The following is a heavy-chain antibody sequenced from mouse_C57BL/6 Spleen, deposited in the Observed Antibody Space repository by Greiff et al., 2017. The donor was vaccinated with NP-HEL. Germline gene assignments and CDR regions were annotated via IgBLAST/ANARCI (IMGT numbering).Heavy chain of an antibody. J-gene: IGHJ2*01. D-gene: IGHD1-1*01. V-gene: IGHV14-4*01. CDR3: TTSDYYGSSYFDY. CDR2: IDPENGDT. CDR1: GFNIKDDY. Sequence: EVQLQQSGAELVRPGASVKLSCTASGFNIKDDYMHWVKQRPEQGLEWIGWIDPENGDTEYASKFQGKATITADTSSNTAYLQLSSLTSEDTAVYYCTTSDYYGSSYFDYRGQGTTLTVSS.